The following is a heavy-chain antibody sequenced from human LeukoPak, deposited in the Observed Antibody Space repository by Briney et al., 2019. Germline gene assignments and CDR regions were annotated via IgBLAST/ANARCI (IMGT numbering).Heavy chain of an antibody. V-gene: IGHV3-21*01. CDR2: INSDSNYI. CDR3: AVAYYYGSGDAFDI. J-gene: IGHJ3*02. Sequence: GGSLRLSCAASGFTFDDYAMHWVRQAPGKGLEWVSSINSDSNYIYYADSVQGRFTISRDNAKNSLYLQMNSLRAEDTAVYYCAVAYYYGSGDAFDIWGQGTKVTVSS. CDR1: GFTFDDYA. D-gene: IGHD3-10*01.